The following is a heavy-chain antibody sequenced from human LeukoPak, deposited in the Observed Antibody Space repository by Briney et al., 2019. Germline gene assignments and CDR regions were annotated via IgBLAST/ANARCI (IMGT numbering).Heavy chain of an antibody. CDR3: ARQRYSYGYALYYYYMDV. D-gene: IGHD5-18*01. CDR1: GYSFTSYW. J-gene: IGHJ6*03. Sequence: GESLKISCKGSGYSFTSYWIGWVRQMPGKGLEWMGIIYPGDSDTRYSPSFQGQVTISADKSISTAYLQWSSLKASDTAMYYCARQRYSYGYALYYYYMDVRGKGTTVTVSS. V-gene: IGHV5-51*01. CDR2: IYPGDSDT.